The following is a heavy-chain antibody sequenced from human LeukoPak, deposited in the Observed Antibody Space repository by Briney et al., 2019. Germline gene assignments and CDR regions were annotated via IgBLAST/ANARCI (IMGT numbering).Heavy chain of an antibody. Sequence: GESLKISCKGSGFTFTNYWIAWVRHMPGKGLEWMGVIHIGDSNTRYSPSFQGQVTISADTSIDTAYLQWSSVRASDTAMYYCARLLAAPYYINYWGQGTLVTVSS. V-gene: IGHV5-51*01. CDR3: ARLLAAPYYINY. CDR1: GFTFTNYW. CDR2: IHIGDSNT. J-gene: IGHJ4*02. D-gene: IGHD6-25*01.